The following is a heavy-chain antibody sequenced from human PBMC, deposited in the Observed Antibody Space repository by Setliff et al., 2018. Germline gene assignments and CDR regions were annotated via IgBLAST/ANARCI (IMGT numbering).Heavy chain of an antibody. V-gene: IGHV1-69*13. CDR1: GDTFSSSA. Sequence: GASVKVSCKASGDTFSSSATSWVRQAPGQGLEWMGGIIPIFGTANYAQKFQGRVTITADESTSTAYMELSSLRSEDTAVYYCARDGDNYYDSSGYYLNHAFDIWGQGTMVTVSS. D-gene: IGHD3-22*01. CDR3: ARDGDNYYDSSGYYLNHAFDI. CDR2: IIPIFGTA. J-gene: IGHJ3*02.